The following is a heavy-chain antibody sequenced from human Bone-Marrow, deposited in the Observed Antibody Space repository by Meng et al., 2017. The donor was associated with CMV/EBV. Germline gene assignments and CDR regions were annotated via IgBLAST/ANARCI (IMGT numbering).Heavy chain of an antibody. D-gene: IGHD1-26*01. V-gene: IGHV3-7*01. Sequence: GESLKISCAASGFTFSSYWMSWVRQAPGKGLEWVANIKQDGSEKYYVDSVKGRFTISRDNAKNSLYLQMNSLRAEDTAVYYCARVYSSVGDYYYYGMDVWGQGTTVTVSS. CDR3: ARVYSSVGDYYYYGMDV. CDR1: GFTFSSYW. CDR2: IKQDGSEK. J-gene: IGHJ6*02.